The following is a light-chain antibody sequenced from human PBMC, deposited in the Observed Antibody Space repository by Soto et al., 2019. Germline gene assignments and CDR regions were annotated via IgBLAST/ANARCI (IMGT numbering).Light chain of an antibody. CDR3: HQYGISPPT. CDR1: RSVNGSD. V-gene: IGKV3-20*01. J-gene: IGKJ1*01. Sequence: EVVLTQSPGTLSLSPGERATLSCRASRSVNGSDLAWYQQKPGQPPRLLISWVSNRATGAPDRFSGSGSGTDFTLTISSLEPEDFAVFYCHQYGISPPTFGPGTKVDIK. CDR2: WVS.